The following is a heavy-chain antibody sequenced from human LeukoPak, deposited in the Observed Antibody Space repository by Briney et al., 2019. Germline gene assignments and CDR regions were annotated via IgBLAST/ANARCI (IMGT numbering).Heavy chain of an antibody. D-gene: IGHD4-23*01. CDR3: AKDQGSGGLS. CDR1: GFTFSSYG. J-gene: IGHJ4*02. Sequence: PGRSLRLSCAAPGFTFSSYGMHWVRQAPGKGLEWVAVISYDGSNKYYADSVKGRFTISRDNSKNTLYLQMNSLRAEDTAVYYCAKDQGSGGLSWGQGTLVTVSS. CDR2: ISYDGSNK. V-gene: IGHV3-30*18.